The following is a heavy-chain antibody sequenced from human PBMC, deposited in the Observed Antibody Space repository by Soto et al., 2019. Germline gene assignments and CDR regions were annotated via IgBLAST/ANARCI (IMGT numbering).Heavy chain of an antibody. V-gene: IGHV4-31*02. CDR1: GGSITSDNYY. D-gene: IGHD1-1*01. Sequence: QVQLQESGPGLVKSSQTLSLTCTVSGGSITSDNYYWSWIRQHPGKGLEWIGYISYNGNTYYNPSLKSRVTISVDTSKNQFFLKLKSVPAADTAVYYCARDSTWAATATDVWGQGTTVTVSS. J-gene: IGHJ6*02. CDR2: ISYNGNT. CDR3: ARDSTWAATATDV.